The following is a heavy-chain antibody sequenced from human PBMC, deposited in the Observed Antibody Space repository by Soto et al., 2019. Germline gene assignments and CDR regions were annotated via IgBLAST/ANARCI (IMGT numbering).Heavy chain of an antibody. CDR1: GYTFTSYG. D-gene: IGHD6-19*01. V-gene: IGHV1-18*01. Sequence: ASVKVSCKASGYTFTSYGISWVRQAPGQGLEWMGWISPYDGKTIYAQKFQGRVTMTTDTSTDTAYMELSSLRSEDTAVYYCATQPGIAVAGLRYYYYGMDVWGQGTTVTVSS. J-gene: IGHJ6*02. CDR2: ISPYDGKT. CDR3: ATQPGIAVAGLRYYYYGMDV.